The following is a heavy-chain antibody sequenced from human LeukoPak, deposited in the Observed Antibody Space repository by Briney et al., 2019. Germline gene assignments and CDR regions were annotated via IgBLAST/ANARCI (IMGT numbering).Heavy chain of an antibody. Sequence: ASVKVSCKASGYTFTSYGISWVRQAPGQGLEWMGWISAYNGNTNYAQKLQDRVTMTTDTSTSTAYMELRSLRSDDTAVYYCARDLGDYDSSGCDYWGQGTLVTVSS. D-gene: IGHD3-22*01. CDR2: ISAYNGNT. CDR1: GYTFTSYG. CDR3: ARDLGDYDSSGCDY. J-gene: IGHJ4*02. V-gene: IGHV1-18*01.